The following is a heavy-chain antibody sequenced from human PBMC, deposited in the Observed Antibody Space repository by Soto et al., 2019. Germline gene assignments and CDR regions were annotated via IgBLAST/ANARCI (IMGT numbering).Heavy chain of an antibody. J-gene: IGHJ6*02. Sequence: PSETLSLTCAVSGGSISSSNWWSWVRQPPGKGLAWIGEIYHSGRTNYNPSLKSRVTISVDKSKNQFSLKLSSVTAADTAVYYCARVGYSSHGMDVWGQGTTVTVSS. D-gene: IGHD5-18*01. CDR2: IYHSGRT. V-gene: IGHV4-4*02. CDR1: GGSISSSNW. CDR3: ARVGYSSHGMDV.